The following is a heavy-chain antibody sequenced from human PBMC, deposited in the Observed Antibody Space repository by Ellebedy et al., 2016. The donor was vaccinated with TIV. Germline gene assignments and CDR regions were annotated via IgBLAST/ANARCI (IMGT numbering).Heavy chain of an antibody. J-gene: IGHJ4*02. CDR2: IKQDGSEK. D-gene: IGHD1-14*01. CDR1: GFTFSSYW. Sequence: GESLKISCAASGFTFSSYWMSWVRQAPGKGLEWVANIKQDGSEKYYVDSVKGRFTISRDNSKNTLYLQMNSLRAEDTAIYYCARGRSGTYIHHAFDYWGQGTLATVSS. V-gene: IGHV3-7*03. CDR3: ARGRSGTYIHHAFDY.